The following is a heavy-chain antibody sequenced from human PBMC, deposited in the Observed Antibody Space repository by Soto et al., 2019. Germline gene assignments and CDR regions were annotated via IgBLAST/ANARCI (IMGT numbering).Heavy chain of an antibody. D-gene: IGHD1-1*01. Sequence: QVHLVQSGAEVKKPGASVKVSCKCSGYTFTSYGITWVRQAPGQGLEWMGWISAHNGNTDYAQKVQGRGTGTRDTSTSTAYMELRSLRSDDTAVYYCARGRYGDYWGQGALVTVSS. V-gene: IGHV1-18*01. J-gene: IGHJ4*02. CDR1: GYTFTSYG. CDR2: ISAHNGNT. CDR3: ARGRYGDY.